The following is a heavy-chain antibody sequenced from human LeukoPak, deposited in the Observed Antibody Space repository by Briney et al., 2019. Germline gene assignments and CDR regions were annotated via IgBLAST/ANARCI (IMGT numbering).Heavy chain of an antibody. Sequence: GASVKVSCKASGYTFTGYYMHWVRQAPGQGLEWMGWINPNSGGTNYAQKFQGRVTMTRDTSISTAYMELSGLRSDDTAVYYCARVHVGSGSYSWFDPWGQGTLVTVSS. CDR3: ARVHVGSGSYSWFDP. CDR1: GYTFTGYY. J-gene: IGHJ5*02. D-gene: IGHD3-10*01. CDR2: INPNSGGT. V-gene: IGHV1-2*02.